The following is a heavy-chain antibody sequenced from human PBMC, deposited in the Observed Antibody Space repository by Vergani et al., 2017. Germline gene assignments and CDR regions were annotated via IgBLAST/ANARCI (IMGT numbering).Heavy chain of an antibody. D-gene: IGHD2-15*01. J-gene: IGHJ4*02. CDR3: ASDLSAQVVVPYYFDY. CDR2: IRYDGSNK. Sequence: QVQLVESGGGVVQPGRSLRLSCAASGFTFSSYGMHWVRKAPGKGLEWVAFIRYDGSNKYYADSVKGRFTISRDNSKNTLYLQMNSLRAEDTAVYYCASDLSAQVVVPYYFDYWGQGTLVTVSS. V-gene: IGHV3-33*08. CDR1: GFTFSSYG.